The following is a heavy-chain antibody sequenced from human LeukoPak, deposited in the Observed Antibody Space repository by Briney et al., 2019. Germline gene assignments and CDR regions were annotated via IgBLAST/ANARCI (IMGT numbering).Heavy chain of an antibody. Sequence: SETLSLTCAVYGGSFSGYYWSWIRQPPGKGLEWIGEINHSGSTNYNPSLKSRVTISVDSSKNQFSLKLSSVTAADTAVYYCARGGSGSSGYYRLTNWFGPWGQGTLVTVSS. V-gene: IGHV4-34*01. CDR1: GGSFSGYY. CDR3: ARGGSGSSGYYRLTNWFGP. D-gene: IGHD3-22*01. J-gene: IGHJ5*02. CDR2: INHSGST.